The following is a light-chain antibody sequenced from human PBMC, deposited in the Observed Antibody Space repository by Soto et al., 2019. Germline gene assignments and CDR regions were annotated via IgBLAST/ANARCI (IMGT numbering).Light chain of an antibody. CDR1: SSNIGSNA. Sequence: QSVLTQPPSASGTPGQRVTMSCSGSSSNIGSNAVNWYQQLPGTAPKLLIYSNNQRPSGVPDRFSGSKSGTSASLAIRGLQSWDEADYYCAAWDDSLNGHVFGTGTKVTVL. V-gene: IGLV1-44*01. J-gene: IGLJ1*01. CDR3: AAWDDSLNGHV. CDR2: SNN.